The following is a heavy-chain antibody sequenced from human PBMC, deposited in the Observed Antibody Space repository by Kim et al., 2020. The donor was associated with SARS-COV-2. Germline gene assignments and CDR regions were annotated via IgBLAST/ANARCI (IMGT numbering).Heavy chain of an antibody. CDR1: GFTFSSYA. J-gene: IGHJ4*02. CDR2: ISCDGSNK. V-gene: IGHV3-30*04. Sequence: GGSLRLSCAASGFTFSSYAMHWVRQAPGKGLEWVAVISCDGSNKYYADSVKGRFTISRDNSKNTLYLQMNSLRAEDTAVYYCARDSGGVLDYWGQGTLVTVSS. CDR3: ARDSGGVLDY. D-gene: IGHD5-12*01.